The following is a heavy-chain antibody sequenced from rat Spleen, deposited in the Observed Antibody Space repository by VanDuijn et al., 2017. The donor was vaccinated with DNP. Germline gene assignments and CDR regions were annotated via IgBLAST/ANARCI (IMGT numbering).Heavy chain of an antibody. D-gene: IGHD1-6*01. CDR1: GFTFSNYW. J-gene: IGHJ1*01. Sequence: EVQLVESGGGLVQPGGSLKLSCVASGFTFSNYWMYWIRQAPGKGLEWVASITPSGGNTYFPDSVKGRFTISRNNAENTLYLQMNSLRSEDTATYYCARGIITALPYWSFDFWGPGTMVTVSS. CDR2: ITPSGGNT. CDR3: ARGIITALPYWSFDF. V-gene: IGHV5-31*01.